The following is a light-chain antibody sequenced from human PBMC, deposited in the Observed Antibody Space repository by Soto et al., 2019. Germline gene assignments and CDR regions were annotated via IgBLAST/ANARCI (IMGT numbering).Light chain of an antibody. CDR2: DAS. CDR3: QQYNSYSI. J-gene: IGKJ2*01. CDR1: QSISSW. Sequence: DIQMTQSPSTLSASGGDRVTITCRASQSISSWLAWYQQKPGKAPKLLIYDASSLESGVPSRFSGSGSGTEFTLTISSLQPDDFATYYCQQYNSYSIFGQGTKLEIK. V-gene: IGKV1-5*01.